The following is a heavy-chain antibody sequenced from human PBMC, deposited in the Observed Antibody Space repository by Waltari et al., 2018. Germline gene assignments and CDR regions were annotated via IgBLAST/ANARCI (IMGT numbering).Heavy chain of an antibody. J-gene: IGHJ4*02. Sequence: EVQLVESGGALVQPGRSLGLSGATYGFTYDDFALHWVRQVPGKGLEWVAGITWNSGKVDYAGSVKGRFTISRDNAKNLLFLQMNSLRPEDTALYYCTKDLTHTNYEGFANWGLGTLVTVSS. CDR3: TKDLTHTNYEGFAN. CDR2: ITWNSGKV. V-gene: IGHV3-9*01. D-gene: IGHD3-16*01. CDR1: GFTYDDFA.